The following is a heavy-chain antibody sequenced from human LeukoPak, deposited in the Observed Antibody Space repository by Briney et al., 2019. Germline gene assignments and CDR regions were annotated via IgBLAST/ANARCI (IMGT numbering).Heavy chain of an antibody. CDR2: INAYNGNT. J-gene: IGHJ4*02. CDR1: GYTFPSNG. D-gene: IGHD2-2*01. CDR3: ARLYCSSATCHLLFDY. Sequence: ASVKVSCKASGYTFPSNGISWVRQAPGQGLEWMGWINAYNGNTNYAQKLQSRVTMTTDTSTSTAYMELRSLRSDDTAVYYCARLYCSSATCHLLFDYWGQGTLVTVSS. V-gene: IGHV1-18*01.